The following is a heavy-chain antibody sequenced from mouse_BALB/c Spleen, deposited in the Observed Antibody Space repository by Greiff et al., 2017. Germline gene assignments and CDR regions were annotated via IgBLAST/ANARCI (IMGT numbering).Heavy chain of an antibody. Sequence: EVQLVESGGGLVKPGGSLKLSCAASGFTFSDYYMYWVRQTPEKRLEWVATISDGGSYTYYPDSVKGRFTISRDNAKNNLYLQMSSLKSEDTAMYYCASSSYEYFDVWGAGTTVTVSS. V-gene: IGHV5-4*02. CDR2: ISDGGSYT. D-gene: IGHD1-1*01. CDR1: GFTFSDYY. CDR3: ASSSYEYFDV. J-gene: IGHJ1*01.